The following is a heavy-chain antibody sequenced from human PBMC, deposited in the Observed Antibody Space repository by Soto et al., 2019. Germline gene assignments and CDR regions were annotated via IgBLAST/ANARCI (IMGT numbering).Heavy chain of an antibody. V-gene: IGHV3-30*03. Sequence: QAHLVEAGGGVVRPGRSLRLSCAASGFTFNTYGMHWVRQAPGKGLEWMAVISFDGSNKNYADSVKGRFTISRDNSKNTLYLQINDLRPGATAVYYCARDLMIVTANALLIMGQGTTVTVSS. D-gene: IGHD3-16*01. J-gene: IGHJ3*02. CDR2: ISFDGSNK. CDR1: GFTFNTYG. CDR3: ARDLMIVTANALLI.